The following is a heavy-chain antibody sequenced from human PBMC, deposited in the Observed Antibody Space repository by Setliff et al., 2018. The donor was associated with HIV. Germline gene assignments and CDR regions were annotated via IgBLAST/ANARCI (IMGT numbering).Heavy chain of an antibody. CDR2: INHDMSHI. J-gene: IGHJ6*04. CDR3: TRDGGPFCGGDCSMDV. CDR1: GFSISPHT. D-gene: IGHD2-21*02. Sequence: PGESLKISCAASGFSISPHTMNWVRQAPGKGLEWVAAINHDMSHIFYADSFKGRFTISRDNAQNSVSLEMNNLRADDTALYYCTRDGGPFCGGDCSMDVWGEGTTVTVSS. V-gene: IGHV3-21*01.